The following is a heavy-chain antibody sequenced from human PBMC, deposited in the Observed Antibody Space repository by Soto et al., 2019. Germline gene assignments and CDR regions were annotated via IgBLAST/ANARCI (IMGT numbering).Heavy chain of an antibody. J-gene: IGHJ4*02. V-gene: IGHV3-23*01. CDR2: ISGSGGNT. CDR1: GFTYGAYA. D-gene: IGHD2-21*02. Sequence: LQSGGGLVQPGGSLRLSCAGSGFTYGAYAMSWVRQAPGQGLEWVSSISGSGGNTFYADSVKGRFTISRDNSKNTLYLQMNSLRAEDTAVYYCAKDPPGTHIIVVTALDCWGQGTLVTVSA. CDR3: AKDPPGTHIIVVTALDC.